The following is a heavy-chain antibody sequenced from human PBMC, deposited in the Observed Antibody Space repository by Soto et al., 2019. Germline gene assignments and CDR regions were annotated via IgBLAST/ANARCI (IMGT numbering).Heavy chain of an antibody. CDR2: IKSKTDGGTT. CDR3: TTRVDYDILTGYDTMFDY. D-gene: IGHD3-9*01. Sequence: GGSLRLSCAASGFTFSNAWMNWVRQAPGKGLEWVGRIKSKTDGGTTDYAAPVKGRFTISRDDSKNTLYLQMNSLKTEDTAVYYCTTRVDYDILTGYDTMFDYWGQGTLVTVSS. CDR1: GFTFSNAW. V-gene: IGHV3-15*07. J-gene: IGHJ4*02.